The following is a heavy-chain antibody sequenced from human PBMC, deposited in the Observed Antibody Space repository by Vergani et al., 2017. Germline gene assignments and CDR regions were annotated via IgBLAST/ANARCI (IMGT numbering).Heavy chain of an antibody. V-gene: IGHV4-38-2*01. Sequence: QVQLQESGPGLVKPSETLSLTCAVSCYSISSGYYWGWIRQPPGKGLEWIGSIYHSGSTYYNPSLKSRVTISVDTSKNQFSLKLSSVTAADTAVYYCARTTYGSGSYYGVAWGQGTLVTVSS. CDR1: CYSISSGYY. CDR3: ARTTYGSGSYYGVA. J-gene: IGHJ5*02. D-gene: IGHD3-10*01. CDR2: IYHSGST.